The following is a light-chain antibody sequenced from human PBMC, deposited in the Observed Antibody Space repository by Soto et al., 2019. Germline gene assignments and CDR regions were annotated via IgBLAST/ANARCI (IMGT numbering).Light chain of an antibody. J-gene: IGKJ5*01. CDR1: QSVSSY. CDR3: QQRSNWPRIT. V-gene: IGKV3-11*01. CDR2: DAS. Sequence: EIVLTQSQATLSLSPGEIATLSFRASQSVSSYLAWYQQKPGQAPRLLIYDASNRATGIPARFSGSGSGTDFTLTISSLEPEDFAVYYCQQRSNWPRITFGQGTRLEIK.